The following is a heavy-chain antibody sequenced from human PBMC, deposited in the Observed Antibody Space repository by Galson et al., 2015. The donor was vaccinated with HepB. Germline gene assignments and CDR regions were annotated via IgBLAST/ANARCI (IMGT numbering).Heavy chain of an antibody. D-gene: IGHD5-18*01. CDR1: GYTFTGYY. CDR2: INPNSGGT. V-gene: IGHV1-2*02. J-gene: IGHJ6*02. CDR3: ARVRGYSYGYDYYYGMDV. Sequence: SVKVSCKASGYTFTGYYMHWVRQAPGQGLEWMGWINPNSGGTNYAQKFQGRVTMTRDTSISTAYMELSRLRSDDTAVYYCARVRGYSYGYDYYYGMDVWGQGTTVTVSS.